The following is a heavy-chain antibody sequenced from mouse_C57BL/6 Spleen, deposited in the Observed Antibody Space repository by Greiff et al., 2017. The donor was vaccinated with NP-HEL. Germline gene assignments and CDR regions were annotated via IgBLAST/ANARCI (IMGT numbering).Heavy chain of an antibody. CDR3: TTTGGNYVEGAY. CDR2: IDPEDGDT. D-gene: IGHD2-1*01. V-gene: IGHV14-1*01. Sequence: EVQLQQSGAELVRPGASVKLSCTASGFNIKDYYMHWVKQRPEQGLEWIGRIDPEDGDTEYAPKFPGKATMTADTSSNTAYLQLSSLTSEDTAVYYWTTTGGNYVEGAYWGQGTLVTVSA. J-gene: IGHJ3*01. CDR1: GFNIKDYY.